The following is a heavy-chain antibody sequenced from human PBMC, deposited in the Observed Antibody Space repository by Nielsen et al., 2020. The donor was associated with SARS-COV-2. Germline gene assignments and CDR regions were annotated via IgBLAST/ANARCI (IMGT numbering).Heavy chain of an antibody. CDR1: GGSVNTHAW. CDR3: ANWGHAFDI. D-gene: IGHD3-16*01. Sequence: SETLSLTCAVFGGSVNTHAWWSWVRPAPGQGLEWIGEVYHSGATNYNPSLRSRVTLSMDKSRNQFSLKMTAVTAADTAVYYCANWGHAFDIWGQGTMVTVSS. V-gene: IGHV4-4*02. J-gene: IGHJ3*02. CDR2: VYHSGAT.